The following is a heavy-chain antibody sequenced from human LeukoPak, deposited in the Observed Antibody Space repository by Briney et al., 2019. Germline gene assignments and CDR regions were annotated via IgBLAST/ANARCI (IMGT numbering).Heavy chain of an antibody. J-gene: IGHJ4*02. D-gene: IGHD5-12*01. Sequence: ASVKGSCKASGDIISSYYIHWVRQAPGQGLEWIGIISPSGGGTSYAQRFQGRVSVARDTSTNTVYMELSGLRSEDTAIYYCARCYSGYDYGPVYWGQGTLVTVSS. V-gene: IGHV1-46*01. CDR2: ISPSGGGT. CDR1: GDIISSYY. CDR3: ARCYSGYDYGPVY.